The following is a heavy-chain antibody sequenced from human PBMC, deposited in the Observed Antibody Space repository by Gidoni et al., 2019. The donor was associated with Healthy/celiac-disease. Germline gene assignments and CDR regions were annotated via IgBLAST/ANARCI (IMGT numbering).Heavy chain of an antibody. D-gene: IGHD6-19*01. J-gene: IGHJ4*02. Sequence: QVQLVESGGGVVQPGRSLRLSCAASGFTFSSYAMHWVRQAPGKGLEWVAVISYDGSNKYYADSVKGRFTISRDNSKNTLYLQMNSLRAEDTAVYYCARETRSSGWYLDYWGQGTLVTVSS. V-gene: IGHV3-30-3*01. CDR3: ARETRSSGWYLDY. CDR2: ISYDGSNK. CDR1: GFTFSSYA.